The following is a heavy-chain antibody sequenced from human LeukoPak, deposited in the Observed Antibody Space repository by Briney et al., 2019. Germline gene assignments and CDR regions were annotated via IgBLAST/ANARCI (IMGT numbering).Heavy chain of an antibody. J-gene: IGHJ4*02. D-gene: IGHD4-17*01. Sequence: GGSLRLSCAASGFTVSNNYMSWVRQAPGKGLEWVSVIYSGGTTYYADSVKGRFTISRDNSKNTLYLQMNSLRAEDTAVYYCAKESYGDYDADYFDYWGQGTLVTVSS. CDR1: GFTVSNNY. V-gene: IGHV3-66*01. CDR2: IYSGGTT. CDR3: AKESYGDYDADYFDY.